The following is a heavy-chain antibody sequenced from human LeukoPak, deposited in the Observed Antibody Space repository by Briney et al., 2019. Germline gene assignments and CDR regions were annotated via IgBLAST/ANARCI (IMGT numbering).Heavy chain of an antibody. D-gene: IGHD3-10*01. CDR2: IIPIFGTP. J-gene: IGHJ4*02. CDR3: ASALYYYGSGKPFDY. V-gene: IGHV1-69*06. Sequence: ASVKVSCKASGGTFSNYAISWVRQAPGQGLEWMGGIIPIFGTPNYAQKFQGRVTITADKSTSTAYMELSSLRSEDTAVYYCASALYYYGSGKPFDYWGQGTPVTVSS. CDR1: GGTFSNYA.